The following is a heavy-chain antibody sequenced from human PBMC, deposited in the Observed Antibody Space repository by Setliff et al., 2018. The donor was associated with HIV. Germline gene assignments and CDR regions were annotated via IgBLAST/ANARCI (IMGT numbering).Heavy chain of an antibody. CDR2: IYYSGST. V-gene: IGHV4-39*07. CDR1: GGSISSGSYY. CDR3: ASYYGADEPSYYFDF. Sequence: SETLSLTCTVSGGSISSGSYYWSWIRQPPGKGLEWIGSIYYSGSTYYNPSLKSRVTMAVDTSKNQFSLKLSSVTAADTAVYYCASYYGADEPSYYFDFWGQGTQVTVSS. D-gene: IGHD3-22*01. J-gene: IGHJ4*02.